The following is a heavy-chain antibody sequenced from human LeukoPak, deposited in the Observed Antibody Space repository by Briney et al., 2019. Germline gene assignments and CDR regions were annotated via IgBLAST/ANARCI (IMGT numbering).Heavy chain of an antibody. CDR2: ISSSSSYI. V-gene: IGHV3-21*04. CDR3: ARDRENGGVNWFDP. J-gene: IGHJ5*02. CDR1: GFTFSSYS. D-gene: IGHD4-23*01. Sequence: GGSLRLSCAASGFTFSSYSMNWVRQAPGKGLEWVSSISSSSSYIYYADSVKGRFTISRDNAKNSLYLQMNSLRAEDTAVYYCARDRENGGVNWFDPWGQGTLVTVSS.